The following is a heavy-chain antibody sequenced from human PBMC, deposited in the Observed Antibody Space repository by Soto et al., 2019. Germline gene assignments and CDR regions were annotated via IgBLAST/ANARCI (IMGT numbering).Heavy chain of an antibody. J-gene: IGHJ6*03. CDR3: AHAPCGGWNYVPLRCYYCYMGV. CDR1: GFSLSTSGVG. CDR2: IYWDDDK. Sequence: QITLKESGPTLVKPTQTLTLTCTFSGFSLSTSGVGVGWIRQPPGKALEWLALIYWDDDKRYSPSLKSRLTITQDTSKNRVVLTMTNMDPVDTATYYCAHAPCGGWNYVPLRCYYCYMGVWGKGTTVTVSS. V-gene: IGHV2-5*02. D-gene: IGHD1-7*01.